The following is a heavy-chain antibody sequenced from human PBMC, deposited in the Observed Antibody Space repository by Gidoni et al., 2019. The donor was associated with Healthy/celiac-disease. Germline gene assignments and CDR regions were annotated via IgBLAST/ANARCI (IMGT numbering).Heavy chain of an antibody. CDR1: GYTFTSYA. J-gene: IGHJ6*02. V-gene: IGHV1-3*01. CDR3: ARDEIVYYYDSSGLTGGDYYYGMDV. CDR2: INAGTGNT. Sequence: QVQLVQSGAEVKKPGASVKVSCKASGYTFTSYAMHWGRQAPGQRLEWMGWINAGTGNTKYSQKFQGRVTITRDTSASTAYMELSSLRSEDTAVYYCARDEIVYYYDSSGLTGGDYYYGMDVWGQGTTVTVSS. D-gene: IGHD3-22*01.